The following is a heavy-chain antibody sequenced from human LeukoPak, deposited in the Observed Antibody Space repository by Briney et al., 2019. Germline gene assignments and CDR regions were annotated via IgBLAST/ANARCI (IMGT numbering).Heavy chain of an antibody. V-gene: IGHV1-18*01. J-gene: IGHJ3*02. CDR2: ISAYNGNT. CDR3: ARWDLGPNGNSGYDSDAFDI. Sequence: GASVKVSCKASGYTFSSFGISWVRQAPGQGLEWMGWISAYNGNTNYAEKLQGRVTMTTDTSTSTAYMELRSLRSDDTAVYYCARWDLGPNGNSGYDSDAFDIWGQGTMVTVSS. CDR1: GYTFSSFG. D-gene: IGHD5-12*01.